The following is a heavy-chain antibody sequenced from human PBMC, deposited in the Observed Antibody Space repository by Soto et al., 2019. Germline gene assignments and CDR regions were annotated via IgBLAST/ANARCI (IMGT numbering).Heavy chain of an antibody. CDR3: ARHLTYCSAGSCYSDFPYYGMDV. V-gene: IGHV4-59*04. CDR1: CGSMISYY. D-gene: IGHD2-15*01. J-gene: IGHJ6*02. CDR2: IYHTGTT. Sequence: PSETQSLPSTVSCGSMISYYWSWIRQPTGRGLEWIGFIYHTGTTYYNPSLKSRVTISVDRSKNQFSLKLSSVTAADTAVYYCARHLTYCSAGSCYSDFPYYGMDVWGQGTTVTVSS.